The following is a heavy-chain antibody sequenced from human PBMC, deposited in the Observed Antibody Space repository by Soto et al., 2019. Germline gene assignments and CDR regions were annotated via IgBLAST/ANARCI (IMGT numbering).Heavy chain of an antibody. Sequence: SVKVSCKASGGTFSSYAISWVRQAPGQGLEWMGGIIPIFGTANYAQKFQGRVTINADESTSTAYMELSSLRSEDTAVYYCARGPEFFSGGSCYSQPPAPYYYYGMDVWGQGTTVTVSS. CDR1: GGTFSSYA. CDR3: ARGPEFFSGGSCYSQPPAPYYYYGMDV. V-gene: IGHV1-69*13. CDR2: IIPIFGTA. J-gene: IGHJ6*02. D-gene: IGHD2-15*01.